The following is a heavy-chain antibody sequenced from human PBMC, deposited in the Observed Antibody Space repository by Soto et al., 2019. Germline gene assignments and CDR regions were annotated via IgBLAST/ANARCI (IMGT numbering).Heavy chain of an antibody. CDR1: GYVFNHYA. Sequence: QVQLVQSGSEVKRPGASLKVSCKASGYVFNHYAINWVRQAPGQGLEWMGWLAPFNGKTSSLQKLQGRMSMTIDTATRTAYLELNSLTSDDTGVYFCAREGGSSTYYPLELDYWGQGTQVTVSS. CDR3: AREGGSSTYYPLELDY. CDR2: LAPFNGKT. D-gene: IGHD6-13*01. J-gene: IGHJ4*02. V-gene: IGHV1-18*04.